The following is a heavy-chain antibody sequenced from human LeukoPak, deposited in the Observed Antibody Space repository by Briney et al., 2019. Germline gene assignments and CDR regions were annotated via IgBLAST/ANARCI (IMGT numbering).Heavy chain of an antibody. CDR1: GFTFSSYG. CDR3: AREGRYGDYGY. D-gene: IGHD4-17*01. Sequence: GGSLRLSCAASGFTFSSYGMHWVRQALGKGLEWVAVIWYDGSNKYYADSVKGRFTISRDNSKNTLYLQMNSLRAEDTAVYYCAREGRYGDYGYWGQGTLVTVSS. V-gene: IGHV3-33*01. J-gene: IGHJ4*02. CDR2: IWYDGSNK.